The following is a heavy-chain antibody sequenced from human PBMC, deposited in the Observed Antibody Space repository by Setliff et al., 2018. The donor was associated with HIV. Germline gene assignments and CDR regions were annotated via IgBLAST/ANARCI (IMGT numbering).Heavy chain of an antibody. V-gene: IGHV4-39*01. CDR2: IYYSGST. CDR1: GGSFTDIGGSFTDYY. Sequence: SETLSLTCAVFGGSFTDIGGSFTDYYWIWIRQPPGKGLEWIGNIYYSGSTYYNPSLKSRVTISVDTTKNQISLKLTSVTAADTAVYYCARGGRSTVTQWAWFDPWGQGTLVTVSS. D-gene: IGHD4-17*01. CDR3: ARGGRSTVTQWAWFDP. J-gene: IGHJ5*02.